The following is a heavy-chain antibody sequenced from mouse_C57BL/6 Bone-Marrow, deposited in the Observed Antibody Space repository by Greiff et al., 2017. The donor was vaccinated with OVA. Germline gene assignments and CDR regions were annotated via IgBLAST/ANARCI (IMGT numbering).Heavy chain of an antibody. Sequence: EVHLVESGPGLAKPSQTLSLTCSVTGYSITSDYWNWIRKFPGNKLEYMGYISYSGSTYYNPSLKSRISITRNTSKNQYYLQLNSVTTEDTATYYCARLRAGSYGAMDYWGQGTSVTVSS. V-gene: IGHV3-8*01. J-gene: IGHJ4*01. CDR2: ISYSGST. CDR1: GYSITSDY. CDR3: ARLRAGSYGAMDY. D-gene: IGHD1-1*02.